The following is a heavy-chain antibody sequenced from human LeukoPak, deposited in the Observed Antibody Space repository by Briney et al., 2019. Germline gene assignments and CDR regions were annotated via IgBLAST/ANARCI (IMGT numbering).Heavy chain of an antibody. D-gene: IGHD3-9*01. CDR3: AKGGAYDILTGYYRVAWGRYFDY. J-gene: IGHJ4*02. CDR1: GFTFSSYA. CDR2: ISGSGGST. Sequence: PGGSLRLSCAASGFTFSSYAMSWVRQAPGKGLEWVSAISGSGGSTYYADSVKGRFTISRDNSKNTLYLQMNSLRAEVTAVYYCAKGGAYDILTGYYRVAWGRYFDYWGQGTLVTVSS. V-gene: IGHV3-23*01.